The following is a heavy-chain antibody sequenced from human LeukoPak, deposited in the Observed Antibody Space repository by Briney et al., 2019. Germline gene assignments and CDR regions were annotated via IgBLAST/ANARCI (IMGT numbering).Heavy chain of an antibody. D-gene: IGHD4-17*01. V-gene: IGHV3-11*04. J-gene: IGHJ4*02. Sequence: GRCRRLSCAASGFTFSDYYMSWIRQAPGEGLGWDAYIRTSGSTIYYADSVKGRFTVSRDNAKNSPCLQMDSLRTEVTVISYCARDRNTYGDYPVGYWGQGTLVSV. CDR1: GFTFSDYY. CDR2: IRTSGSTI. CDR3: ARDRNTYGDYPVGY.